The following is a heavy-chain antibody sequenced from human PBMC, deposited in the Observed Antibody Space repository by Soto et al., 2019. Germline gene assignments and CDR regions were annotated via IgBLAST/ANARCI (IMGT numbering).Heavy chain of an antibody. CDR2: IYWNDDK. J-gene: IGHJ5*02. CDR1: GFSLSTSGLG. CDR3: AHRLRAAAGYNWFDP. D-gene: IGHD6-13*01. V-gene: IGHV2-5*01. Sequence: SGPTLVNPTQTLTLTCTFSGFSLSTSGLGVGWIRQPPGKALEWLALIYWNDDKRYSPSLKSRLTITKDTSKNQVVLTMTNMDPVDTATYYCAHRLRAAAGYNWFDPWGPGTLVTVSS.